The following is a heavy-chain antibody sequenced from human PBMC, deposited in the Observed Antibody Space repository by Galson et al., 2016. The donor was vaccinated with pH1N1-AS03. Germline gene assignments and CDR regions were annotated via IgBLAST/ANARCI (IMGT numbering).Heavy chain of an antibody. J-gene: IGHJ5*02. D-gene: IGHD5-24*01. CDR1: GFTFDYYF. Sequence: SLRLSCATSGFTFDYYFMSWIRQAPGKGLEWVSDISSSGATIHYADSVRGRFTISRDNAKNSLYLHMNSLSAEDTAVYYCARRATDGYTIDPWGQGTLVTVSS. V-gene: IGHV3-11*04. CDR2: ISSSGATI. CDR3: ARRATDGYTIDP.